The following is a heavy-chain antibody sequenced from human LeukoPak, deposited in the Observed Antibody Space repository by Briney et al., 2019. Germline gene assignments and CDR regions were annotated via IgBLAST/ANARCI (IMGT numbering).Heavy chain of an antibody. J-gene: IGHJ4*02. CDR3: ARDRDGYSGNHGTNFDY. Sequence: PNSGGTNYAQKFQGRATMTRDTSISTAYMELSRLRSDDTAVYYCARDRDGYSGNHGTNFDYWGQGTLVTVSS. D-gene: IGHD5-12*01. V-gene: IGHV1-2*02. CDR2: PNSGGT.